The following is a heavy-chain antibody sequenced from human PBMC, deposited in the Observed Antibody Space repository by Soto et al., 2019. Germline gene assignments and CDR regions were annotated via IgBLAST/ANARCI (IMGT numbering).Heavy chain of an antibody. CDR2: IIPILGIA. V-gene: IGHV1-69*02. CDR3: ARAGSSGWTGTFDI. D-gene: IGHD6-19*01. CDR1: GGTFSSYT. J-gene: IGHJ3*02. Sequence: QVQLVQSGAEVKKPGSSVKVSCKASGGTFSSYTISWVRQAPGQGLEWMGRIIPILGIANYAQKFQGRVMITADKSTSTAYMELSSLRSEDTAVYYCARAGSSGWTGTFDIWGQGTMVTVSS.